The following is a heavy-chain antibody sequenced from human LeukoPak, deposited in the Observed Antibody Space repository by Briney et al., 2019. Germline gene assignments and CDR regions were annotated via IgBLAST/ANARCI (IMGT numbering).Heavy chain of an antibody. CDR1: GYTFTSYY. CDR3: ARDPAAAADNWEYYFDY. J-gene: IGHJ4*02. V-gene: IGHV1-46*01. D-gene: IGHD6-13*01. CDR2: INPSGGST. Sequence: ASVKVSCKASGYTFTSYYMHWARQAPGQGLEWMGIINPSGGSTSYAQKFQGRVTMTRDTSTSTVYMELSSLRSEDTAVYYCARDPAAAADNWEYYFDYWGQGTLVTVSS.